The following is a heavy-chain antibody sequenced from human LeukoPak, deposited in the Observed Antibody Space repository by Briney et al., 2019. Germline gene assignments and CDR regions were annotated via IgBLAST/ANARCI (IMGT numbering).Heavy chain of an antibody. V-gene: IGHV3-7*01. J-gene: IGHJ4*02. CDR3: AKLAKYFYGSETFYFFEH. Sequence: AGGSLRLSCAASGFSFTTYWMSWVRQTPGKGLEWVANINQDETEKYYVDSVKGRFTISRDNGKNSLYLQMNSLRVEDTAVYYCAKLAKYFYGSETFYFFEHWGQGTPVTASS. CDR2: INQDETEK. CDR1: GFSFTTYW. D-gene: IGHD3-10*01.